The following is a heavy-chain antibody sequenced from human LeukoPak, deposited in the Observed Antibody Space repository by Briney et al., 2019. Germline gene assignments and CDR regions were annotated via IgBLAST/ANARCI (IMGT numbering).Heavy chain of an antibody. CDR3: ASATETYYYGSGDNYFDY. D-gene: IGHD3-10*01. Sequence: ASVKVSCKASGYTFTGYYMHWVRQAPGQGLEWMGWINPNSGGTNYAQKFQGRVTMTRDTSISTAYMELSRLRSDDTAVYYCASATETYYYGSGDNYFDYWGQGTLVTVSS. CDR2: INPNSGGT. CDR1: GYTFTGYY. J-gene: IGHJ4*02. V-gene: IGHV1-2*02.